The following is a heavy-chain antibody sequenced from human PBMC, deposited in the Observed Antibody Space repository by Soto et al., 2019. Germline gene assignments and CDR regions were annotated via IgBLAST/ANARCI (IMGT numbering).Heavy chain of an antibody. CDR2: IYYSGST. V-gene: IGHV4-39*01. Sequence: SETLSLTCTVSGGSISSSSYYWGWIRQPPGKGLEWIGSIYYSGSTYYNPSLKSRVTISVDTSKNQFSLKLSSVTAADTAVYYCARSDYGFYEDYWGQGTLVTVS. J-gene: IGHJ4*02. CDR3: ARSDYGFYEDY. CDR1: GGSISSSSYY. D-gene: IGHD4-17*01.